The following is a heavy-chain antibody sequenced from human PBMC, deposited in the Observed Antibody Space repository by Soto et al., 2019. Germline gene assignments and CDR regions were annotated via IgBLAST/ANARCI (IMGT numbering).Heavy chain of an antibody. CDR2: ISGSGGST. CDR1: GFTFSSYA. V-gene: IGHV3-23*01. Sequence: GGSLRLSCAASGFTFSSYAMSWVRQAPGKGLEWVSAISGSGGSTYYADSVEGRFTISRDNSKNTLYLQMNSLRAEDTAVYYCAKGFTMIVVAPFDYWGQGTLVTVSS. D-gene: IGHD3-22*01. J-gene: IGHJ4*02. CDR3: AKGFTMIVVAPFDY.